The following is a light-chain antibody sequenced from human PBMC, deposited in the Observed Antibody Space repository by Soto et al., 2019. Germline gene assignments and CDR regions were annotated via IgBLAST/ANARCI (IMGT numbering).Light chain of an antibody. CDR2: GAS. Sequence: DIQMTQSPSSLSASVGDRVTLTCRASQSISSFLNWYQQKPGKAPKVLIYGASSLQTGVPPRFSGSGSGTDFTLTISSLQPEDFATYYCQQSHSAWTFGQGTKVEIK. CDR1: QSISSF. CDR3: QQSHSAWT. J-gene: IGKJ1*01. V-gene: IGKV1-39*01.